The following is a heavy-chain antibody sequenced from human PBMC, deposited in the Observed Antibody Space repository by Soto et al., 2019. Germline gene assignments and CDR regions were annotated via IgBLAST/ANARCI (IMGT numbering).Heavy chain of an antibody. Sequence: LSLTCAVYCGSFSCYYWSWSRHPPGKGLEWIGEINHSGSTNYNPSLKSRVTISVDTSKNQFSLKLSSVTAADTAVYYCARHSVLLWFGAYYYGMDVWGQGTTVTVSS. V-gene: IGHV4-34*01. CDR2: INHSGST. CDR1: CGSFSCYY. J-gene: IGHJ6*01. CDR3: ARHSVLLWFGAYYYGMDV. D-gene: IGHD3-10*01.